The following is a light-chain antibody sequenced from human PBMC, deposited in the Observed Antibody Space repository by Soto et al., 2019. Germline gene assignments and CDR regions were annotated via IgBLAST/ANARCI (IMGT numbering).Light chain of an antibody. CDR2: RGS. V-gene: IGKV3-20*01. Sequence: EVVLTQSPGTLSLSPGERATLSCRASQNIRGNELAWYQQKPGQAPRLLIYRGSSRATGIPDRFSGRGSGTDFTLTISRLAPEDLAVYYCQDYGTSAPWTFGQGTKVEIK. CDR3: QDYGTSAPWT. J-gene: IGKJ1*01. CDR1: QNIRGNE.